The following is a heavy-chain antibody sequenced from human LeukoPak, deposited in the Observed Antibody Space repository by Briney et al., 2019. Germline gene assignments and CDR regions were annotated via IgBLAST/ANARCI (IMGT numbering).Heavy chain of an antibody. CDR3: AREGQWLTLMDV. CDR2: ISSSSSTI. D-gene: IGHD6-19*01. J-gene: IGHJ6*03. CDR1: GFTFSSNS. Sequence: PGGSLRLSCAASGFTFSSNSMNWVRQAPGKGLEWVSYISSSSSTIYYADSVKGRFTISRDNGKNSLYLQMNSLRAEDTAVYYCAREGQWLTLMDVWGKGTTVTVSS. V-gene: IGHV3-48*01.